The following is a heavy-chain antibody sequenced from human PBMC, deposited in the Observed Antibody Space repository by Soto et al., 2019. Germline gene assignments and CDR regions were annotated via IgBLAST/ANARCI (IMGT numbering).Heavy chain of an antibody. J-gene: IGHJ5*02. Sequence: QLHLVQSGAEEQKPGASMKVSCKASGYTFTGYYIHWVRQAPGQGLEWMGWINPNSGDTNYAQKFQGWVTMTRDTSISTAYRELSRLRPDDTAVYYCARGHSGSRGWFDPWGQGTLVTVSS. CDR3: ARGHSGSRGWFDP. CDR1: GYTFTGYY. V-gene: IGHV1-2*04. CDR2: INPNSGDT. D-gene: IGHD6-6*01.